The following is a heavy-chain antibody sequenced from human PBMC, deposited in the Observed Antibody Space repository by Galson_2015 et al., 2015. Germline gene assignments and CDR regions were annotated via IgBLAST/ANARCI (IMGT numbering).Heavy chain of an antibody. Sequence: SETLSLTCAVYGGSFRGSYWSWIRQSPGKGLEWIGEISDVGSTSSNPSLKSRVTISVDTSKNQFSLKLSSVTAADTAVYYCAIKGDGGADYWGQGTLVTVSS. J-gene: IGHJ4*02. CDR1: GGSFRGSY. CDR3: AIKGDGGADY. D-gene: IGHD3-16*01. V-gene: IGHV4-34*01. CDR2: ISDVGST.